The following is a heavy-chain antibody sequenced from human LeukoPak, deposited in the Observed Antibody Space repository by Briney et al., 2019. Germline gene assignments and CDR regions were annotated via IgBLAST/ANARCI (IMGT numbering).Heavy chain of an antibody. CDR2: LRGDGET. CDR1: GFIFRDYA. CDR3: AKASWVSSADAVL. Sequence: GGSLRLSCVASGFIFRDYAMSWVRQTPAGGLEWVSSLRGDGETFYTDSVKGRFTLSRDHSKNTVYLQLSNLRVEDTAVYYCAKASWVSSADAVLWGQGTLVTVS. V-gene: IGHV3-23*01. J-gene: IGHJ4*02. D-gene: IGHD3-16*01.